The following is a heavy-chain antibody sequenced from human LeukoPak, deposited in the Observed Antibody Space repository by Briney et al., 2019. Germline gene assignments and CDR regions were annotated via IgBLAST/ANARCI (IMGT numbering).Heavy chain of an antibody. D-gene: IGHD3-22*01. J-gene: IGHJ3*02. Sequence: SETLSLTCTVSGDSIISGSYSWVWIRQPPGKGLEYIANISYIGNTDYNPSLKSRVTISVDTSKNQFSLKLSSVTAADTAVYYCARGFYYYDSSGYYWRAFDIWGQGTMVTVSS. V-gene: IGHV4-39*01. CDR2: ISYIGNT. CDR1: GDSIISGSYS. CDR3: ARGFYYYDSSGYYWRAFDI.